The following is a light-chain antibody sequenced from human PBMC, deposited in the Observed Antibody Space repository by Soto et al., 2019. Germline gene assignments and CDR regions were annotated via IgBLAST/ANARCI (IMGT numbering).Light chain of an antibody. Sequence: IQMTQSPSSLSASVGDRVTITCRASQGIANYLAWYQHKPGKVPNLLIYAASTVQSGVPSRFSGGGSGTDFTLTISSLQPEDVAAYYCQKYSSARRTFGQGTKV. CDR2: AAS. CDR3: QKYSSARRT. CDR1: QGIANY. J-gene: IGKJ1*01. V-gene: IGKV1-27*01.